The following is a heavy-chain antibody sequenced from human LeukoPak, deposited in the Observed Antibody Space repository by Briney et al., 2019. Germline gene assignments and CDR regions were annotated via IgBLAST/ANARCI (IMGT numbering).Heavy chain of an antibody. D-gene: IGHD6-13*01. CDR2: VTWSSRSK. CDR3: AKDSEARSISWYSHFDL. Sequence: GGSLRLSCAASGFTLEDYGIHWVRQVPGKGLEWVSGVTWSSRSKKYADSVRGRFSISRDDANNSLFLQMNNLRPEDTALYCCAKDSEARSISWYSHFDLWGRGTLVTVSS. J-gene: IGHJ2*01. V-gene: IGHV3-9*01. CDR1: GFTLEDYG.